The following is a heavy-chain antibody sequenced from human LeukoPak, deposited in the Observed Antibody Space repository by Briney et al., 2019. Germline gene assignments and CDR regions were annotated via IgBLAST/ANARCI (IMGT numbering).Heavy chain of an antibody. D-gene: IGHD6-19*01. Sequence: GASVKVSCKASGYTFTTYDINWVRQATGQGLEWMEWMNPNSGNTGYTQKFQGRVTMTRNTSISTAYMESSSLRSEDTAVYYCARGRGSGHKENWFDPWGQGTLVTVSS. CDR1: GYTFTTYD. V-gene: IGHV1-8*01. J-gene: IGHJ5*02. CDR3: ARGRGSGHKENWFDP. CDR2: MNPNSGNT.